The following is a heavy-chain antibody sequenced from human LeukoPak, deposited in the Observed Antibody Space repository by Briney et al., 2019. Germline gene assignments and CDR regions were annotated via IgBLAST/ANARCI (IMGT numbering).Heavy chain of an antibody. V-gene: IGHV4-4*02. CDR2: IYHSGST. J-gene: IGHJ3*02. CDR3: TSSYGEYVAFDI. D-gene: IGHD4-17*01. Sequence: SETLSLTCAVSGGSISNSHWWSWVRQPPGKGLEWIGEIYHSGSTNYNPSLKSRVTISVDKSKNQYSLKLSSVTAATTAVYYGTSSYGEYVAFDIWGQGTMVTVSS. CDR1: GGSISNSHW.